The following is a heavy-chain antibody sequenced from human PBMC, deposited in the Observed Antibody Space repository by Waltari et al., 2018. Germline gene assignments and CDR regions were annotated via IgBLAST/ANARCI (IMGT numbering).Heavy chain of an antibody. J-gene: IGHJ3*02. Sequence: EAQLLESGGGLAQPGWSLRLSCSASGFSFSTYVMIWVRQGPGKGLEWVASISGSGGTHYADSVKGRFTVSRDNSKNTLYLQMNSLGDEDTAVYYCARDHKVYSAFDIWGQGTMVTVSS. V-gene: IGHV3-23*01. CDR1: GFSFSTYV. CDR2: ISGSGGT. D-gene: IGHD2-21*01. CDR3: ARDHKVYSAFDI.